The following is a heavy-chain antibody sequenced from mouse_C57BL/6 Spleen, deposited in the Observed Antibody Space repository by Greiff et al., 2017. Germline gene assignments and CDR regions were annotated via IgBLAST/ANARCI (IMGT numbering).Heavy chain of an antibody. V-gene: IGHV1-50*01. CDR1: GYTFTSYW. Sequence: VQLKQPGAELVKPGASVKLSCTASGYTFTSYWMQWVKQRPGQGLEWIGEIDPSDSYTNYNQKFKGKATLTVDTYSSTAYMQLRILTSEDSAVYYCARGELGTAWFAYWGQGTLVTVSA. J-gene: IGHJ3*01. CDR3: ARGELGTAWFAY. CDR2: IDPSDSYT. D-gene: IGHD4-1*01.